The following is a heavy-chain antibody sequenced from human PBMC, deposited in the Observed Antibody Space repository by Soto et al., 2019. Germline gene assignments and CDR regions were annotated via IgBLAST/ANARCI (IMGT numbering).Heavy chain of an antibody. V-gene: IGHV4-59*01. J-gene: IGHJ4*02. CDR2: ISYSGST. D-gene: IGHD6-13*01. CDR3: AIAYRSSRYQKFFDC. Sequence: SETLSLTCTVSGGSISSYYWSWIRLPPGKGLEWIGYISYSGSTNYNPSLKSRVTISVDTSKNQFSLKLSSVTAADTAVYYCAIAYRSSRYQKFFDCSGKGAVVTVPS. CDR1: GGSISSYY.